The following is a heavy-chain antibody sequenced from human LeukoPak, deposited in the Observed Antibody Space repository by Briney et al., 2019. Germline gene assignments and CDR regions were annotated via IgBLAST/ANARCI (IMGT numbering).Heavy chain of an antibody. V-gene: IGHV1-18*01. CDR3: AKDGHYYDSSGYLI. CDR2: INNYNENT. D-gene: IGHD3-22*01. J-gene: IGHJ4*02. CDR1: GYTFNSYG. Sequence: ASVKVSCKTSGYTFNSYGISWVRQAPGQGLQWMGWINNYNENTNYAQNLQGRVTMTTETSTSTVYMELRSLRSDDTAVYYCAKDGHYYDSSGYLIWGQGTLVTVSS.